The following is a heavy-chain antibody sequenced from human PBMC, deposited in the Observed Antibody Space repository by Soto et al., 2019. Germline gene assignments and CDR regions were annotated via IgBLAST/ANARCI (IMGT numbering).Heavy chain of an antibody. V-gene: IGHV1-8*01. CDR2: MNPGSGDT. J-gene: IGHJ5*02. CDR3: ARMASFGSLNWFDT. Sequence: ASVEGSCKAAGYTFTNNDVTWVRQATGQGLEWLGWMNPGSGDTGYAQKFKGRVTMTRNISIATAYMELSSLRSEDTAIYYCARMASFGSLNWFDTWGQGTLVTVSS. CDR1: GYTFTNND. D-gene: IGHD5-18*01.